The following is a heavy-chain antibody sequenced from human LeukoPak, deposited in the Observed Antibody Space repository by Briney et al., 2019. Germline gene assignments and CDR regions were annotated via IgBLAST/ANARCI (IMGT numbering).Heavy chain of an antibody. CDR2: ITRSSGNM. CDR3: ARRGYTYGYDY. CDR1: GFTFSTYN. Sequence: PGGSLRLSCAASGFTFSTYNMNWVRQAPGKGLEWVSSITRSSGNMYYADFVKGRFTISRDNAKNSLYLQMNSLRAEDTAVYYCARRGYTYGYDYWGQGTLVTVSS. J-gene: IGHJ4*02. V-gene: IGHV3-21*01. D-gene: IGHD5-18*01.